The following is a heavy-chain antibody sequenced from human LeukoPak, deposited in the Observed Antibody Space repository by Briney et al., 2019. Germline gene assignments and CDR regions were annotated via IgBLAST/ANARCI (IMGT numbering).Heavy chain of an antibody. Sequence: GRSLRLSCAGSGFTFIPYDMHWVRQAPGKGLEWVAVISSDGSNKHYADSVKGRFTISRDNSKNTLYLQMNSLRAEDTAVYYCAKGYYDRSYLFHYWGHGKLVTVSS. V-gene: IGHV3-30*18. CDR2: ISSDGSNK. J-gene: IGHJ4*01. CDR1: GFTFIPYD. CDR3: AKGYYDRSYLFHY. D-gene: IGHD3-22*01.